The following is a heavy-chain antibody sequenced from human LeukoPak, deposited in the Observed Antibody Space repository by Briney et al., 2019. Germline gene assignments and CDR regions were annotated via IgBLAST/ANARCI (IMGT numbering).Heavy chain of an antibody. CDR3: ATKTPGNYPYDY. Sequence: QPGGSLRLSCAASGLTFSTSPMNWVRQAPGKGLEWVSTSGTTGDTYYADSAKGRFTISRDNSKNTLYLQMTSLRAEDTALYYCATKTPGNYPYDYWGQGTLVIVSP. CDR1: GLTFSTSP. D-gene: IGHD3-22*01. J-gene: IGHJ4*02. V-gene: IGHV3-23*01. CDR2: TSGTTGDT.